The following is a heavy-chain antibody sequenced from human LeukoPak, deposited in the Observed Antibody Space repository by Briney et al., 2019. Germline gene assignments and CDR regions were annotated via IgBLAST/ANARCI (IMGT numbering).Heavy chain of an antibody. CDR2: IFYSGST. Sequence: SETLSLTCTVSGGSISSFYWSWIRQPPGKGLQWIGYIFYSGSTHYNPSLKSRVTMSVDTSKNQLSLKLSSVTAADTAVYYCARDLHYNDFWSGYYYYYMDVWGKGTTVTVSS. CDR1: GGSISSFY. D-gene: IGHD3-3*01. V-gene: IGHV4-59*12. J-gene: IGHJ6*03. CDR3: ARDLHYNDFWSGYYYYYMDV.